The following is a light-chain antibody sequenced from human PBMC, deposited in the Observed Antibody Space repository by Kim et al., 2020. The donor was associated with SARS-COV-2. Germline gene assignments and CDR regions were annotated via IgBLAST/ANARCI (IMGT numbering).Light chain of an antibody. CDR2: AAS. Sequence: SASTGDRVTITCRASQGIGSYLAWYQQKPGKAPKLLIYAASTLQSGVPSRFSGSGSGTDFTLTISCLQSEDFASYYCQHYYSFPFTFGQGTKLEI. J-gene: IGKJ2*01. CDR1: QGIGSY. V-gene: IGKV1-8*01. CDR3: QHYYSFPFT.